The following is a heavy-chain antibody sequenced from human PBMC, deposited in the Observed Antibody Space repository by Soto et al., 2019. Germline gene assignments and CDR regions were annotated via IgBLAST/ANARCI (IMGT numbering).Heavy chain of an antibody. CDR1: GFTFSSYG. V-gene: IGHV3-30*18. CDR3: AKGYDFWSGSLIMDV. D-gene: IGHD3-3*01. Sequence: GGSLRLSCAASGFTFSSYGMHWVRQAPGKGLEWVAVISYDGSNKYYADSVKGRFTISRDNSKNTLYLQMNSLRAEDTAVYYCAKGYDFWSGSLIMDVWGKGTTVTVSS. CDR2: ISYDGSNK. J-gene: IGHJ6*03.